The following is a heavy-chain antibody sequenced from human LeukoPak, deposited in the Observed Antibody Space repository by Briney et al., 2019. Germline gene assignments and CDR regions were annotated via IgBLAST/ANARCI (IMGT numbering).Heavy chain of an antibody. J-gene: IGHJ4*02. CDR3: ARVLYGSGSYPDY. D-gene: IGHD3-10*01. CDR1: GGSIGSSSYY. CDR2: IYYSGST. V-gene: IGHV4-39*07. Sequence: PSETLSLTCTVSGGSIGSSSYYWGWIRQPPGKGLEWIGSIYYSGSTYYNPSLKSRVTISVDTSKNQFSLKLSSVTAADTAVYYCARVLYGSGSYPDYWGQGTLVTVSS.